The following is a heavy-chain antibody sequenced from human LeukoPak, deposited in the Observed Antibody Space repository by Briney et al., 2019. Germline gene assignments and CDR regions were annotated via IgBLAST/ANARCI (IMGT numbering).Heavy chain of an antibody. Sequence: GGSLRLSCAASGFTFSSYAMHWVRQAPGKGLEWVAVISYDGSNKYYADSVKGRFTISRDNSKNTLYLQMNNLRAEDTAVYYCARDQVKIVVVPAAMNYWGQGTLVTVSS. CDR1: GFTFSSYA. CDR2: ISYDGSNK. J-gene: IGHJ4*02. V-gene: IGHV3-30*01. D-gene: IGHD2-2*01. CDR3: ARDQVKIVVVPAAMNY.